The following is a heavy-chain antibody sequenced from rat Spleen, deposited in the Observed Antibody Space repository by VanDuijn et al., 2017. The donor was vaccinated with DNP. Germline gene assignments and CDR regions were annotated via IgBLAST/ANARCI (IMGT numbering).Heavy chain of an antibody. CDR2: ISPSGVTT. Sequence: EVQLVESGGGLVQPGRSLKLSCAASGFTFSNYGMHWIRQAPTKGLEWVASISPSGVTTYYRDSVRGRFTISRDNAKSTLYLQMDSLRSEDTATYYCATGGFDYWGQGVMVTVSS. D-gene: IGHD1-11*01. V-gene: IGHV5-19*01. CDR1: GFTFSNYG. CDR3: ATGGFDY. J-gene: IGHJ2*01.